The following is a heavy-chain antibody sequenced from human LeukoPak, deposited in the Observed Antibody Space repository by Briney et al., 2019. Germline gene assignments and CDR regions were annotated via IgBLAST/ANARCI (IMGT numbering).Heavy chain of an antibody. V-gene: IGHV3-53*01. D-gene: IGHD4-17*01. J-gene: IGHJ4*02. CDR1: GFAFSSNS. CDR3: ARRAGEYSHPYDY. Sequence: GGSLRLSCTVSGFAFSSNSMSWVRQAPGKGLEWVSFIYSGGNTHYSDSVKGRFTISRDNSKNTLYLQMNSLRAEDTAVYYCARRAGEYSHPYDYWGQGTLVTVSS. CDR2: IYSGGNT.